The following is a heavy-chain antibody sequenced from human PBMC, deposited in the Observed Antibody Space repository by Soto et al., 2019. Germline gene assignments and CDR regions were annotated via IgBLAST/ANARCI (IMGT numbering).Heavy chain of an antibody. CDR3: ARERSGLVITDNWFDP. CDR1: GYTFTSYA. V-gene: IGHV1-3*01. D-gene: IGHD3-9*01. CDR2: INAGNGNT. J-gene: IGHJ5*02. Sequence: GASVKVSCKASGYTFTSYAMHWVRQAPGQRLEWMGWINAGNGNTKYSQKFQGRVTITRDTSASTAYMELSSLRSEDTAVYYCARERSGLVITDNWFDPWGQETLVTVSS.